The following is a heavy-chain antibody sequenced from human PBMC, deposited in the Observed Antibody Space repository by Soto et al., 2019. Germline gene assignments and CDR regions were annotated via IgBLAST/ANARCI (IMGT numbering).Heavy chain of an antibody. CDR1: GDSVSSNSAA. J-gene: IGHJ6*02. V-gene: IGHV6-1*01. CDR3: AREITMVRGVTTHTRPRVYYYGMDV. CDR2: TYYRSKWYN. D-gene: IGHD3-10*01. Sequence: SQTLSLTCAISGDSVSSNSAAWNWIRQSPSRGLEWLGRTYYRSKWYNDYAVSVKSRITINPDTSKNQFSLQLNSVTPEDPAVYYCAREITMVRGVTTHTRPRVYYYGMDVWGQGTTVTVSS.